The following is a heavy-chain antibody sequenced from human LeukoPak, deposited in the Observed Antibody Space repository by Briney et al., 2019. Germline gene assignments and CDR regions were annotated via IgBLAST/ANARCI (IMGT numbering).Heavy chain of an antibody. J-gene: IGHJ4*02. Sequence: GGSLRLSCSASGFTFSSYGMHWVRQAPGKGLEWVAVIWYDGSYQYYADSVKGRLTISRDNAKNSLYLQMNSLRAEDTAVYYCARTLRGTATFDYWGQGTLVTVPS. D-gene: IGHD5-18*01. V-gene: IGHV3-33*01. CDR3: ARTLRGTATFDY. CDR2: IWYDGSYQ. CDR1: GFTFSSYG.